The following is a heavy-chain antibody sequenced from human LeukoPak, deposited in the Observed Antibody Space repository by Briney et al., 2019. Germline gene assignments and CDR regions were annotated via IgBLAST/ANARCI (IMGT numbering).Heavy chain of an antibody. J-gene: IGHJ1*01. Sequence: SGTLSLTCAVSGSSISSSNWWSWVRQPPGKGLEWIGEIYHSGSTNYNPSLKSRVTISVDKSKNQFSLKLSSVTAADTAVYYCARVAKGDCSSTSCLTEYFQHWGQGTLVTVSS. CDR3: ARVAKGDCSSTSCLTEYFQH. D-gene: IGHD2-2*01. CDR2: IYHSGST. V-gene: IGHV4-4*02. CDR1: GSSISSSNW.